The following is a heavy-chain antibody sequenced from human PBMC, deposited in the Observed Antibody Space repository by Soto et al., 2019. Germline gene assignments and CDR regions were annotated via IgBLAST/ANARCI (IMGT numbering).Heavy chain of an antibody. CDR1: GFTFDDYA. V-gene: IGHV3-9*01. Sequence: GGSLRLSCAASGFTFDDYAMHWVRQAPGKGLEWVSGISWNSGSIGYADSMKGRFTISRDNAKNSLYLQMNSLRAEDTALYYCAKDLGSSPYGMDVWGQGTTVTVSS. D-gene: IGHD6-6*01. J-gene: IGHJ6*02. CDR2: ISWNSGSI. CDR3: AKDLGSSPYGMDV.